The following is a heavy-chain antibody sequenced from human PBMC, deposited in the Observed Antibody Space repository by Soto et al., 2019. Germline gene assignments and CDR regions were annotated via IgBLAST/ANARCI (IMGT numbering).Heavy chain of an antibody. V-gene: IGHV3-23*01. J-gene: IGHJ5*02. CDR2: ISGSGGST. D-gene: IGHD6-6*01. Sequence: PGGSLRLSCAAPGFTFSSYAMSWVRQAPGKGLEWVSAISGSGGSTYYADSVKGRFTISRDNSKNTLYLQMNSLRAKDTAVYYCAVEYSSSSSLGRQPAGPIDPWGQATLVTVSS. CDR3: AVEYSSSSSLGRQPAGPIDP. CDR1: GFTFSSYA.